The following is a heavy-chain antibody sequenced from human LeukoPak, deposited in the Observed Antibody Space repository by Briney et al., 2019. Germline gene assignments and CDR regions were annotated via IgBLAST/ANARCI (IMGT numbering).Heavy chain of an antibody. D-gene: IGHD3-10*01. CDR2: INHSGST. CDR3: ARGRLLWFRELLSRSRWFDP. CDR1: GGSFSGYY. J-gene: IGHJ5*02. Sequence: SETLSLTCAVYGGSFSGYYWSWIRQPPGKGLEWIGEINHSGSTNYNPSLKSRVTISVDTSKNQFSLKLSSVTAADTAVYYCARGRLLWFRELLSRSRWFDPWGQGTLVTVSS. V-gene: IGHV4-34*01.